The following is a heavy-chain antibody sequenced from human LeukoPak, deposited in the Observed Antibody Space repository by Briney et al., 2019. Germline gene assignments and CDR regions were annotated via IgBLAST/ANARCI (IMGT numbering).Heavy chain of an antibody. CDR1: GCSISSYY. V-gene: IGHV4-4*09. CDR3: ARHLNWFDP. J-gene: IGHJ5*02. Sequence: SEALSLTCTVSGCSISSYYWSWIRQPPGKGLEWIGYIYTSGSTNYNPPLKSRVTISVDTSKNQFSLKLSSVTAADTAVYYCARHLNWFDPWGQGTLVTVSS. CDR2: IYTSGST.